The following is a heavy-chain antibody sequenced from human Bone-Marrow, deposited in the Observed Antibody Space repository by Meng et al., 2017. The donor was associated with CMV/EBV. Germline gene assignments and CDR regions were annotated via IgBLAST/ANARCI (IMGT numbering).Heavy chain of an antibody. Sequence: GGSLRLSCAASGFTFSSYSMNWVRQAPGKRLEWVSSISSSSSYIYYADSVKGRFTISRDNSKNTLYLQMNSLRAEDTAVYYCAREGELDAFDIWGQGTMVTVSS. CDR1: GFTFSSYS. D-gene: IGHD1-26*01. J-gene: IGHJ3*02. CDR3: AREGELDAFDI. V-gene: IGHV3-21*01. CDR2: ISSSSSYI.